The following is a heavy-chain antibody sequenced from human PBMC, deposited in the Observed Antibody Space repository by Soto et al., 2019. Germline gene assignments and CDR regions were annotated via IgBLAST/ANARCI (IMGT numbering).Heavy chain of an antibody. CDR1: GDSVSTNSYS. CDR2: IYSSENT. CDR3: ARLNGYCISTNCHGYYGMDV. D-gene: IGHD2-2*03. J-gene: IGHJ6*02. V-gene: IGHV4-39*01. Sequence: QLQLQESGPGLVKPSETLSLTCTVSGDSVSTNSYSWGWIRQSPGKGLEWIGTIYSSENTYYNPSLLSRVTISVDTSKNEFSLRLSSVTAADTAVYYCARLNGYCISTNCHGYYGMDVWGQGTTVTVS.